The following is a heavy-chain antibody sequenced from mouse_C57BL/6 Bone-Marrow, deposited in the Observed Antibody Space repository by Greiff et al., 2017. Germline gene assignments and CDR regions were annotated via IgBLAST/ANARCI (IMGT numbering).Heavy chain of an antibody. V-gene: IGHV1-64*01. Sequence: VQLQQPGAELVKPGASVKLSCKASGYTFTSYWMHWVKQRPGQGLEWIGMIHPNSGSTNYNEKFKSKATLTVDKSSSTAYMQLSSLTSEDSAVYYCASRGFNGRLDYWGQGTSVTVSS. D-gene: IGHD1-1*01. CDR1: GYTFTSYW. J-gene: IGHJ4*01. CDR2: IHPNSGST. CDR3: ASRGFNGRLDY.